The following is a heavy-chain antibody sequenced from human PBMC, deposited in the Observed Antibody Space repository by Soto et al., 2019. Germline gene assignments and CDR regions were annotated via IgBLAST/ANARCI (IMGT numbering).Heavy chain of an antibody. CDR1: GGSISSYY. D-gene: IGHD2-2*01. CDR3: ARGPIVVVPAASPFDY. Sequence: ETLSLTCTVSGGSISSYYWSWIRQPPGKGLEWIGYIYYSGSTNYNPSLKSRVTISVGTSKNQFSLKLSSVTAADTAVYYCARGPIVVVPAASPFDYWGQGTLVTVSS. CDR2: IYYSGST. V-gene: IGHV4-59*01. J-gene: IGHJ4*02.